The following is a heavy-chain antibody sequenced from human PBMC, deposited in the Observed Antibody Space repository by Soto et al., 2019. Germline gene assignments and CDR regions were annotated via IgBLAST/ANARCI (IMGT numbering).Heavy chain of an antibody. Sequence: GGSLRLSCAASGFTFSKYAMMWVRQAPGKGLGWVAGILGSGGTYHADSVKGRFTISKDNSLSTLYLQMDFLRADDTAVYYCAKDAVYGDGFWLPESWGQGTLVTVSS. D-gene: IGHD4-17*01. CDR1: GFTFSKYA. J-gene: IGHJ5*02. V-gene: IGHV3-23*01. CDR2: ILGSGGT. CDR3: AKDAVYGDGFWLPES.